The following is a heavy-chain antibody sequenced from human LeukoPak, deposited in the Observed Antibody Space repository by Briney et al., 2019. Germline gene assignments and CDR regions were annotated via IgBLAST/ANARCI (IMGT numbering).Heavy chain of an antibody. CDR2: LIPILGIA. D-gene: IGHD2-15*01. Sequence: ASVKVSCKASGGTFSSSAISWVRQAPGQGLEWMGRLIPILGIANYAQKFQGRVTITADKSTSTAYMELSSLRSEDTAVYYCAREVSTGYCSGGSCSQGRGDWGQGTLVTVSS. V-gene: IGHV1-69*04. CDR3: AREVSTGYCSGGSCSQGRGD. J-gene: IGHJ4*02. CDR1: GGTFSSSA.